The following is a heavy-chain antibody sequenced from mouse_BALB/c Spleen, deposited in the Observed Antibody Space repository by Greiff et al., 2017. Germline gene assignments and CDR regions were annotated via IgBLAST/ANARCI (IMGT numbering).Heavy chain of an antibody. CDR2: IWSGGST. CDR1: GSSLTSYC. CDR3: ARCFSRDCDYQFAY. D-gene: IGHD5-5*01. J-gene: IGHJ3*01. Sequence: VQLQQSGPGLVQPSQSLSITCTVSGSSLTSYCLHWVRQSPGKGLEWLGVIWSGGSTDSNAAFIYRLSISQDNSKSQVFLKVNSLQDNDTAIYYSARCFSRDCDYQFAYWGQGTRVTVS. V-gene: IGHV2-2*02.